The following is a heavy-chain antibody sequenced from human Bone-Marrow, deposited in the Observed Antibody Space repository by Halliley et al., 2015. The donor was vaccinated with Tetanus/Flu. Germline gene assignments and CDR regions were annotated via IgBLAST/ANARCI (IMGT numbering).Heavy chain of an antibody. V-gene: IGHV4-30-4*01. J-gene: IGHJ4*02. Sequence: LEWIGYRFFSGTPYYNPSLESRLAISLDTSKNQFSLKLSSVTAADTGVYYCASMTAMTSFEYWGQRTLITVSS. CDR3: ASMTAMTSFEY. D-gene: IGHD4-17*01. CDR2: RFFSGTP.